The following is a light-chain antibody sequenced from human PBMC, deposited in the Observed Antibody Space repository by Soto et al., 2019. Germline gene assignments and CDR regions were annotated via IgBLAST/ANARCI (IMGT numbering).Light chain of an antibody. CDR3: QQYNDNWT. Sequence: DIQMTQSPSTLSASVGDRVTITCRARQSISSWLSWYQQKPGTAPKLLIYKASTLQSGVPSRFSGSGSGTEFTLTISSLQPDDSATYYCQQYNDNWTFGQGTKVE. CDR2: KAS. J-gene: IGKJ1*01. V-gene: IGKV1-5*03. CDR1: QSISSW.